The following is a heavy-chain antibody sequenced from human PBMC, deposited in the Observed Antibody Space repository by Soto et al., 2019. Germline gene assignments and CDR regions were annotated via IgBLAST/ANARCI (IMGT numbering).Heavy chain of an antibody. V-gene: IGHV3-64*01. CDR2: ISSNGGST. CDR3: ASMKGYCTNGVCYTGYFDY. D-gene: IGHD2-8*01. J-gene: IGHJ4*02. CDR1: GFTFSSYA. Sequence: EVQLVESGGGLVQPGGSLRLSCAASGFTFSSYAMHWVRQAPGKGLEYVSAISSNGGSTYYANSVKGRFTISRDNSKNTRYLQMGSLRAEDMAVYYCASMKGYCTNGVCYTGYFDYWGQGTLVTVSS.